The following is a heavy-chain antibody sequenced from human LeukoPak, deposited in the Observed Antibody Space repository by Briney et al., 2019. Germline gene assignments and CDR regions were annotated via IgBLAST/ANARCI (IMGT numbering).Heavy chain of an antibody. CDR3: ARDGPTLPSVVDQFYYMDV. J-gene: IGHJ6*03. CDR2: INPSGGST. Sequence: ASVKVSCKASGYTFTSYYMHWVRQAPGQGLEWMGIINPSGGSTSYAQKFQGRVTMTTDTSTSTAYMELRSLRSDDTAVYYCARDGPTLPSVVDQFYYMDVWGKGTTVTVSS. V-gene: IGHV1-46*01. D-gene: IGHD2-2*01. CDR1: GYTFTSYY.